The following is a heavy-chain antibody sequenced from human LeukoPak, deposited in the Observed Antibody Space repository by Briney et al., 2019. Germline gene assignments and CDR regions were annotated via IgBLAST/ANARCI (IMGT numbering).Heavy chain of an antibody. CDR1: GFTFSSYA. D-gene: IGHD6-13*01. J-gene: IGHJ1*01. CDR3: ATSSSWYEYFQH. CDR2: ISYDGNNK. V-gene: IGHV3-30-3*01. Sequence: GGSLRLSCAASGFTFSSYAMHWVRQAPGKGLEWVAVISYDGNNKYYADSVKGRFTISRDNSKNTLYLQMNSLRAEDTAVYYCATSSSWYEYFQHWGQGTLVTVSS.